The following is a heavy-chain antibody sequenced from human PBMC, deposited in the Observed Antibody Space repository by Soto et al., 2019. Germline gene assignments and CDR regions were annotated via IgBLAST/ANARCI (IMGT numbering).Heavy chain of an antibody. CDR3: ARDFLSPGDSPFDY. Sequence: GGSLRLSCAASGFTVSSNYMSWVRQAPGKGLEWVSVIYSGGSTYYADSVKGRFTISRDNSKNTLYLQMNSLRAEDTAVYYCARDFLSPGDSPFDYWGQGTLVTVSS. V-gene: IGHV3-66*01. CDR1: GFTVSSNY. CDR2: IYSGGST. J-gene: IGHJ4*02. D-gene: IGHD4-17*01.